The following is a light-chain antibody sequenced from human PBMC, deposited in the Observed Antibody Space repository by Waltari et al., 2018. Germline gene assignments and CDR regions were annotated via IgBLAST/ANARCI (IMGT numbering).Light chain of an antibody. CDR1: ITDVGAYDF. Sequence: QSALTLPASVSGSPGQSTTIYCTGPITDVGAYDFVAWYQQHPGKAPQLMVFDVTHRPSGISNRFSGSKSGDTASLTISGLQAEDEAYYYCSSYTTTNTFVFGTGTNVTVV. V-gene: IGLV2-14*01. CDR2: DVT. J-gene: IGLJ1*01. CDR3: SSYTTTNTFV.